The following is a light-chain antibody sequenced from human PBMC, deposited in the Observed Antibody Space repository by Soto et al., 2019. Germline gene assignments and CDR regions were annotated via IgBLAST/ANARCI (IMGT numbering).Light chain of an antibody. CDR3: STYTTSNTRQIV. CDR1: SSHVGGYTY. J-gene: IGLJ1*01. V-gene: IGLV2-14*01. Sequence: QSLLTPPASVSGSTGPAITISCTRTSSHVGGYTYVSGDQQQPGKAPKFIINDVSTRPAGVSKRFSGSKSGNTASLTISGLQAEDEADYYSSTYTTSNTRQIVFGTGTKVTVL. CDR2: DVS.